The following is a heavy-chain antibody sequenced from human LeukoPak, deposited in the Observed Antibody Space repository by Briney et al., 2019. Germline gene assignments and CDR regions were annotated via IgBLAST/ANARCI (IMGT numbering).Heavy chain of an antibody. CDR3: AKEYDILTGYSLYGMDV. V-gene: IGHV3-9*01. Sequence: GRSLRLSCAASGFTFDDYAMHWVRQAPGKGLEWVSGISWNSGSIGYADSVKGRFTISRDNAKNSLYLQMNSLRAEDTALYYCAKEYDILTGYSLYGMDVWGQGTTVTVSS. CDR2: ISWNSGSI. D-gene: IGHD3-9*01. CDR1: GFTFDDYA. J-gene: IGHJ6*02.